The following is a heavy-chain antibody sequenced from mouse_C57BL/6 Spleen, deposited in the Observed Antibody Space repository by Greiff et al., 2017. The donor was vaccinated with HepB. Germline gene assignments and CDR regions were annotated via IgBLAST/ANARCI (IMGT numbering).Heavy chain of an antibody. J-gene: IGHJ1*03. CDR3: ARKDYGSSYWYFDV. CDR1: GYTFTSYW. Sequence: QVQLQQPGAELVKPGASVKLSCKASGYTFTSYWMQWVKQRPGQGLEWIGEIDPYDSYTNYNQKFKGKATVTVDTSSSTAYMPLSSLTSEDSAVYYCARKDYGSSYWYFDVWGTGTTVTVSS. D-gene: IGHD1-1*01. CDR2: IDPYDSYT. V-gene: IGHV1-50*01.